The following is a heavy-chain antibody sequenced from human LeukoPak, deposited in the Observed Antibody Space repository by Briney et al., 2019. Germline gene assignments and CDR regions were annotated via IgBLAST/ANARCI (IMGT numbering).Heavy chain of an antibody. CDR2: ISAYDGNT. CDR1: GYTFSNYG. CDR3: ARSSPRVPAIDY. Sequence: ASVKVSCKASGYTFSNYGISWVRQAPGQGLEWMGWISAYDGNTNYAQKLQGRVTMTTDTSTSTAYMELRSLRSDDTAVYYCARSSPRVPAIDYWGQGTLVTVSS. V-gene: IGHV1-18*01. D-gene: IGHD2-2*01. J-gene: IGHJ4*02.